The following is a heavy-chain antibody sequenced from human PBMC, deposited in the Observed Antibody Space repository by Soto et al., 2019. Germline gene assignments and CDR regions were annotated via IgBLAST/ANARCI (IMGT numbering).Heavy chain of an antibody. D-gene: IGHD7-27*01. CDR2: IDPSDSYT. J-gene: IGHJ4*01. Sequence: EVQLVQSGGEVKKPGESLTISCKTSGYSFIFYWVTWVRQVPGKGLDYVGKIDPSDSYTEYNPSFEGHVTISSDKPTATSYLHWNTLEASDTAIYYCARSSETGEGIDWGQGTLVTVSS. CDR1: GYSFIFYW. V-gene: IGHV5-10-1*03. CDR3: ARSSETGEGID.